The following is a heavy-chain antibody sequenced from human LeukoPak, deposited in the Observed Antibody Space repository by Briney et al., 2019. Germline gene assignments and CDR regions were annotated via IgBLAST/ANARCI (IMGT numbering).Heavy chain of an antibody. CDR1: GYTFTSYG. D-gene: IGHD6-19*01. CDR2: ISAYNGNT. Sequence: ASVKVSCKASGYTFTSYGISWVRQAPGQGLEWMGWISAYNGNTNYAQKLQGRVTMTTDTSTSIAYMELRSLRSDDTAVYYCARDPPVAGSYYYYMDVWGKGTTVTVSS. CDR3: ARDPPVAGSYYYYMDV. J-gene: IGHJ6*03. V-gene: IGHV1-18*01.